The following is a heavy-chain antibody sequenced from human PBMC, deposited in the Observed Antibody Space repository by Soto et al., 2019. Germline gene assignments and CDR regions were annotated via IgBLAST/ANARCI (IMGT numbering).Heavy chain of an antibody. CDR2: ILWNDDK. CDR1: GFSLSTSGEG. J-gene: IGHJ5*02. CDR3: AHRPPFYDFWSGYHHTYNWLDP. D-gene: IGHD3-3*01. Sequence: QITLKESGPTLVKPTQTLTLTCTFSGFSLSTSGEGVGWLRQPPGKALEWLALILWNDDKRYSPSLKSRLTINRDTSKNQVVLTMTNMDPVDTGTYYCAHRPPFYDFWSGYHHTYNWLDPWGQGTLVIVSS. V-gene: IGHV2-5*01.